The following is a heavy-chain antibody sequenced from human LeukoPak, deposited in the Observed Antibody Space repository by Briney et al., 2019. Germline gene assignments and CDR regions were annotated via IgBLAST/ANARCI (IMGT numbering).Heavy chain of an antibody. V-gene: IGHV4-34*01. CDR2: INHSGST. CDR1: GGSFSGYY. Sequence: SETLSLTCAVYGGSFSGYYWSWSRQPPGKGLEWIGEINHSGSTNYNPSLKSRVTISVDTSKNQFSLKLSSVTAADTAVYYCARISSSNWYNERGAFDVWGQGTMVTVSS. CDR3: ARISSSNWYNERGAFDV. D-gene: IGHD6-13*01. J-gene: IGHJ3*01.